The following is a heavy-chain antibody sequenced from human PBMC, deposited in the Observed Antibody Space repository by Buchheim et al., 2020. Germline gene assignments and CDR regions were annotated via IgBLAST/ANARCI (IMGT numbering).Heavy chain of an antibody. D-gene: IGHD4-11*01. Sequence: QLQLQESGPGLVKPSETLSLTCTVSGGSISSNRYYWGWIRQPPGKGLEWIGNIYYSGITYYNPSLQSRFTISIHTSKTHFSLKLRSVTAADMAVYYCSRAVTAKYYGMDVWGQGTT. CDR2: IYYSGIT. CDR1: GGSISSNRYY. J-gene: IGHJ6*02. V-gene: IGHV4-39*07. CDR3: SRAVTAKYYGMDV.